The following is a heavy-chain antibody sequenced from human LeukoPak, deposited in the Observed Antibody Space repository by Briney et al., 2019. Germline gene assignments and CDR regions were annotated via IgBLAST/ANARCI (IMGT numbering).Heavy chain of an antibody. CDR2: MNPHSGNT. J-gene: IGHJ3*02. D-gene: IGHD3-10*01. V-gene: IGHV1-8*01. CDR3: ARDTPWFGTSKDAFDI. CDR1: GYTFSTYD. Sequence: ASVKVSCKASGYTFSTYDINWVRQAPGQGLEWLGWMNPHSGNTGYAQKFQGRVTMTTNTSISTAYMELSSLRFEDTAVYYCARDTPWFGTSKDAFDIWGQGTMVTVSS.